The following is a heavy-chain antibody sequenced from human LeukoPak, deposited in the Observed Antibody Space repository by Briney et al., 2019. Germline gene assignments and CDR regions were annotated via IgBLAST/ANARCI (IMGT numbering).Heavy chain of an antibody. CDR1: GGSFSGYY. Sequence: SETLSFTCAVYGGSFSGYYWSWIRQPPGKGLEWIGEINHSGSTNYNPSLKSRVTISVDTSKNQFSLKLSSVTAADTAVYYCARGRYYYGSGSYYNKNWLDPWGQGTLVTVSS. V-gene: IGHV4-34*01. D-gene: IGHD3-10*01. J-gene: IGHJ5*02. CDR2: INHSGST. CDR3: ARGRYYYGSGSYYNKNWLDP.